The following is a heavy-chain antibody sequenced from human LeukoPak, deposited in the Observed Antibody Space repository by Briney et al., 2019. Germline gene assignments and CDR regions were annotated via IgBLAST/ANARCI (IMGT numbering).Heavy chain of an antibody. J-gene: IGHJ4*02. V-gene: IGHV4-39*01. D-gene: IGHD6-13*01. CDR1: GRSISSNSYY. Sequence: SETLSLTYTLSGRSISSNSYYWGWIRQPPGKGLEWIGNIYYSGSTSYNPSLMSRVTISVDTSRHQFSLKLSSMTSADTAVFFCTRRVFGSSWRDYWGQGTLVSVSS. CDR3: TRRVFGSSWRDY. CDR2: IYYSGST.